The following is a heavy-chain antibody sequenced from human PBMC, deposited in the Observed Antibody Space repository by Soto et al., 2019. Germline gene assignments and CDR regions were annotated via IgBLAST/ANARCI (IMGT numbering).Heavy chain of an antibody. V-gene: IGHV4-34*01. CDR3: ARGLRISWELLSFDY. CDR1: GGSFSGYY. J-gene: IGHJ4*02. D-gene: IGHD1-26*01. CDR2: INHSGST. Sequence: SETLSLTCAVYGGSFSGYYWSWIRQPPGKGLEWIGEINHSGSTNYNPSLKSRVTISVDTSKSQFSLKLSSVTAADTAVYYCARGLRISWELLSFDYWGQGTLVTVS.